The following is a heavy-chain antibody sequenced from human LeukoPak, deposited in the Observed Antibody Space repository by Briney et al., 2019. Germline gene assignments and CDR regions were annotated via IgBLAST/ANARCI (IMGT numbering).Heavy chain of an antibody. Sequence: SQTLSLTCAVSGGSISSGGYSWSWIRQPPGKGLEWIGYIYHSGSTYYNPSLKSRVTISVDRSKNQFSLKLSSVTAADTAVYYCASTAAGIASFDYWGQGTLVTVSS. CDR1: GGSISSGGYS. J-gene: IGHJ4*02. CDR2: IYHSGST. V-gene: IGHV4-30-2*01. D-gene: IGHD6-13*01. CDR3: ASTAAGIASFDY.